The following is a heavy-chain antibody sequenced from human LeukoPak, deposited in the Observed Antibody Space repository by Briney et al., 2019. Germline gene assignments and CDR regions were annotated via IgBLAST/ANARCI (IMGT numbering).Heavy chain of an antibody. CDR1: GFTFSSYD. J-gene: IGHJ6*02. CDR3: AKGPGSSGPTGAYYYYYGMDV. CDR2: ISGSGGST. V-gene: IGHV3-23*01. D-gene: IGHD3-22*01. Sequence: GGSLRLFCAASGFTFSSYDMSWVRQAPGKGLEWVSAISGSGGSTYYADSVKGRFTISRDNSKNTLYLQMNSLRAEDTAVYYCAKGPGSSGPTGAYYYYYGMDVWGQGTTVTVSS.